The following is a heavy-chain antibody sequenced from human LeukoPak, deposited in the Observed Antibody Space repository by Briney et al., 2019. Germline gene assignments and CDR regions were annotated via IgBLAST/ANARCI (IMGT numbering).Heavy chain of an antibody. D-gene: IGHD1-26*01. V-gene: IGHV3-11*04. Sequence: GGSLRLSCAASGFTFSDYYMSWIRQAPGKGLDWVSYISGSGSAIYYADSVKGRFTISRDNAKNSLYLQMNSLSVEDTAVYYCARVLDTRDYWGQGTLVTVSS. CDR1: GFTFSDYY. J-gene: IGHJ4*02. CDR3: ARVLDTRDY. CDR2: ISGSGSAI.